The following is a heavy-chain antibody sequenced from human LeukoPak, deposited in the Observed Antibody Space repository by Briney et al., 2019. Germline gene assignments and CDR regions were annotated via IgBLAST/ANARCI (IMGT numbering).Heavy chain of an antibody. V-gene: IGHV3-7*01. CDR1: GFTFSSYW. CDR3: AREDRAFDI. J-gene: IGHJ3*02. Sequence: GGSLRLSCAASGFTFSSYWMIRVRQAPGKGLEWVANIKQDGSEKYYVASVKGRFTISRDNAKNSLYLQMNSLRAEDTAVYYCAREDRAFDIWGQGTMVTVSS. CDR2: IKQDGSEK.